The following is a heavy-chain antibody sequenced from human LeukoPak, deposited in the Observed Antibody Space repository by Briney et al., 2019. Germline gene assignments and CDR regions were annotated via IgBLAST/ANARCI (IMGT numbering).Heavy chain of an antibody. V-gene: IGHV1-18*01. Sequence: ASVKVSCKASGYTFTSYGISWVRQAPGQGLEWMGWISAYNGNTNYAQKLQGRVTMTTDTSMSTAYMELRSMRSDDTAVYYCAATNASYYYGSGSEDYYYYYMDVWGKGTTVTVSS. CDR3: AATNASYYYGSGSEDYYYYYMDV. CDR1: GYTFTSYG. J-gene: IGHJ6*03. CDR2: ISAYNGNT. D-gene: IGHD3-10*01.